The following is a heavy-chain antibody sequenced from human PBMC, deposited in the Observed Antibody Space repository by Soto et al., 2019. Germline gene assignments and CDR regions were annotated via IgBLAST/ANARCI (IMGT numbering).Heavy chain of an antibody. CDR1: GGTFSSYA. D-gene: IGHD2-15*01. CDR3: ASGRVFGGPRPWWFDP. Sequence: EASVKVSCKASGGTFSSYAISWVRQAPGQGLEWMGGIIPIFGTANYAQKFQGRVTITADESTSTAYMELSSLRSEDTAVYYCASGRVFGGPRPWWFDPWGQGTLVT. J-gene: IGHJ5*02. CDR2: IIPIFGTA. V-gene: IGHV1-69*13.